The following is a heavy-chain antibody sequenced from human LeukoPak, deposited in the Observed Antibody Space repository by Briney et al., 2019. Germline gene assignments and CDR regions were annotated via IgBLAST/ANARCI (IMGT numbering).Heavy chain of an antibody. CDR1: GYTFTSYG. CDR2: ISAYNGNT. CDR3: ALATWIQLWSSFDY. V-gene: IGHV1-18*01. J-gene: IGHJ4*02. Sequence: ASVKVSCKASGYTFTSYGISWVRQAPGQGLEWMGWISAYNGNTNYAQKLQGRVTMTTDTSTSTAYMELRSLRSDDTAVYYCALATWIQLWSSFDYWGQGTLVTVSS. D-gene: IGHD5-18*01.